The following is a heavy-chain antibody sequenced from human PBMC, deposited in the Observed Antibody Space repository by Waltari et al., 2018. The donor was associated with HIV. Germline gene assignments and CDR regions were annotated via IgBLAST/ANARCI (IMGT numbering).Heavy chain of an antibody. CDR2: INPKSDGT. D-gene: IGHD6-19*01. V-gene: IGHV1-2*02. J-gene: IGHJ6*02. Sequence: QVQLVQSGAEVKKPGASVKVSCKASGYTFTGYYMHWVRQAPGQGLEWMGWINPKSDGTNYAQKCQGRVTMTRDTSTSTAYMELGRLRSDYTALYYCARDRIAVTGSYYYGMDVWGQGTTVTVSS. CDR1: GYTFTGYY. CDR3: ARDRIAVTGSYYYGMDV.